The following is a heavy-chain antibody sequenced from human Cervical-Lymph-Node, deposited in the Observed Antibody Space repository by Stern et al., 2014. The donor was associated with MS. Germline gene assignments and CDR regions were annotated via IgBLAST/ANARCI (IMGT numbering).Heavy chain of an antibody. Sequence: QVKLVESGAEVKKPGSSVKVSCKASGGTFSTHPITWVRQAPGQGLEWMGGISPCLNTANYAQKFQGRITITADKSTGTTYMEISRLRSDDTAVYYCASSLVASGHWGQGTLVIVS. D-gene: IGHD2-8*02. CDR1: GGTFSTHP. J-gene: IGHJ4*02. CDR2: ISPCLNTA. V-gene: IGHV1-69*06. CDR3: ASSLVASGH.